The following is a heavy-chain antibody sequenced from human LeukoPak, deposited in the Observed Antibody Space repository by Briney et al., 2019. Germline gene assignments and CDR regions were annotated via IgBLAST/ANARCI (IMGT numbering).Heavy chain of an antibody. V-gene: IGHV4-4*02. CDR1: GGSISSSNW. CDR2: IYHSGST. D-gene: IGHD2-15*01. J-gene: IGHJ4*02. Sequence: PSETLSLTCAVSGGSISSSNWWSWVRQPPGQGLEWIGEIYHSGSTNYNPSLKSRVTISVDKSKNQFSLKLSSVTAADTAVYYCARFGSGRGSPFDYWGQGTLVTVSS. CDR3: ARFGSGRGSPFDY.